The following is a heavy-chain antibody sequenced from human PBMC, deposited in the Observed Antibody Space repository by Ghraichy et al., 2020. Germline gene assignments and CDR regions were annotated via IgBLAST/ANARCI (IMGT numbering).Heavy chain of an antibody. CDR2: IKQDGIEK. Sequence: GGSLRLSCAASGFTFSSYWMAWVRQAPGKGPEWVANIKQDGIEKHYVDSVRGRFTISRDNAKNSLYLQMNSLRAEDTALYYCARDDDGDLDYWGQGTLVTGSS. J-gene: IGHJ4*02. CDR3: ARDDDGDLDY. D-gene: IGHD4-17*01. CDR1: GFTFSSYW. V-gene: IGHV3-7*03.